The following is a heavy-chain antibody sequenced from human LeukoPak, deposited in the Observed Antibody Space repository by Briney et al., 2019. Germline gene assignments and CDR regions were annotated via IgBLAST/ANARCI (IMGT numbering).Heavy chain of an antibody. J-gene: IGHJ5*02. CDR1: GGSFSDYY. V-gene: IGHV4-34*01. Sequence: SETLSLSCAVYGGSFSDYYWTWIRQPPGRGLEWLGEVYHTGDTNCNPSLKTRVTISVDTSKNQFSLKLNSVTAADTSVYYCARGVVSTIRPPKNYFDPWGQGTLVTVCS. D-gene: IGHD5/OR15-5a*01. CDR3: ARGVVSTIRPPKNYFDP. CDR2: VYHTGDT.